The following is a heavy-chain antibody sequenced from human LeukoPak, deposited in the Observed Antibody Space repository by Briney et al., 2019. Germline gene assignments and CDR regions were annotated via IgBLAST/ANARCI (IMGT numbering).Heavy chain of an antibody. CDR1: GGSISSYY. CDR3: ARYGVESPPRNWFDP. J-gene: IGHJ5*02. Sequence: SETLSLTCTVSGGSISSYYWSWIRQPPGKGLEWIGYIYYSGSTNYNPSLKSRVTISVDTSKNQFSLKLSSVTAADTAVYYCARYGVESPPRNWFDPWGQGTLVTVSS. D-gene: IGHD3-10*01. CDR2: IYYSGST. V-gene: IGHV4-59*01.